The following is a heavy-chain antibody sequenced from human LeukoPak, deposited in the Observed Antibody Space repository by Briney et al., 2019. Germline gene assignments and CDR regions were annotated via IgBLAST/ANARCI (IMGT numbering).Heavy chain of an antibody. D-gene: IGHD4-17*01. CDR1: GGSISSSSYY. J-gene: IGHJ4*02. CDR3: ARQRNYGDLPSDD. Sequence: SETLSLTCTVSGGSISSSSYYWGWIRQPPGKGLEWIGSIYYSGSTYYNLSLKSRVTISVDTSKNQFSLKLSSVTTADTAVYYCARQRNYGDLPSDDWGQGTLVTVSS. V-gene: IGHV4-39*01. CDR2: IYYSGST.